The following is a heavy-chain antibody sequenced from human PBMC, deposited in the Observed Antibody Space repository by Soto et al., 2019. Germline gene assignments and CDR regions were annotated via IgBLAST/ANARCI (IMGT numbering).Heavy chain of an antibody. Sequence: PGGSLRLSCAASGFTFDDYGMHWVRQAPGKGLEWVAVISYDGSNKYYADSVKGRFTISRDNSKNTLYLQMNSLRAEDTAVYYCAKPESFWSGYYDYWGQGTLVTVSS. CDR2: ISYDGSNK. V-gene: IGHV3-30*18. D-gene: IGHD3-3*01. CDR1: GFTFDDYG. CDR3: AKPESFWSGYYDY. J-gene: IGHJ4*02.